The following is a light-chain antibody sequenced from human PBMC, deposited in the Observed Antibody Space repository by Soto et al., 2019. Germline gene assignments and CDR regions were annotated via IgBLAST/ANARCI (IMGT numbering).Light chain of an antibody. J-gene: IGLJ2*01. Sequence: QSALTHPASVSGSPGQSITISCTGTSSDFGGYNYVSWYQQHPGKAPKLMIYDVSNRPSGVSNRFSGSKSGNTASLTISGLQAEDEAAYYCSSYTTSSTLVVFGGGTKVTVL. CDR1: SSDFGGYNY. CDR3: SSYTTSSTLVV. CDR2: DVS. V-gene: IGLV2-14*01.